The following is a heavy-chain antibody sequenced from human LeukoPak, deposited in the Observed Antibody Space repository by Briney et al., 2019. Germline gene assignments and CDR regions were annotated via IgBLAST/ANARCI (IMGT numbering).Heavy chain of an antibody. CDR3: ARIHDYGDYRGPYHYYGMDV. D-gene: IGHD4-17*01. V-gene: IGHV1-69*13. Sequence: ASVKVSCKASGGTFSSYAISWVRQAPGQGLEWMGGIIPIFGTANYAQKFQGRVTITADESTSTAYMELSSLRSEDTAVYYCARIHDYGDYRGPYHYYGMDVWGQGTTVTVSS. CDR1: GGTFSSYA. CDR2: IIPIFGTA. J-gene: IGHJ6*02.